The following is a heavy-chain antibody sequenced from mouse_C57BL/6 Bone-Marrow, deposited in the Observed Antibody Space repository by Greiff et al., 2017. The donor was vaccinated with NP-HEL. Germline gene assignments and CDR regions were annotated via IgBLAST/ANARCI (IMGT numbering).Heavy chain of an antibody. J-gene: IGHJ2*01. CDR3: ARGNWYGGFDY. V-gene: IGHV3-8*01. CDR2: ISYSGST. CDR1: GYSITSYY. D-gene: IGHD2-1*01. Sequence: EVKLEESGPGLAKPSQTLSLTCSVTGYSITSYYWNWIRKFPGHKLEYMGYISYSGSTYYNPSLKSRISITRDTSKNQYYLQLNSVTTEETATYYCARGNWYGGFDYWGKGTTLTVSS.